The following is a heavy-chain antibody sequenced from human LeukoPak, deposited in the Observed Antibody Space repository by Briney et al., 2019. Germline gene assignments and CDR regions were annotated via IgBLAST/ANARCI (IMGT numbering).Heavy chain of an antibody. J-gene: IGHJ6*02. V-gene: IGHV1-18*01. CDR2: ISAYNGNT. D-gene: IGHD2-2*02. CDR3: ARDAPLGYCSSTSCYMKRGYYYYGMDV. CDR1: GYTFTSYG. Sequence: ASVKVSCKASGYTFTSYGISWVRQAPGQGLEWMGWISAYNGNTNYAQKLQGRVTMTTETSTSTVYMELSSLRSEDTAVYYCARDAPLGYCSSTSCYMKRGYYYYGMDVWGQGTTVTVSS.